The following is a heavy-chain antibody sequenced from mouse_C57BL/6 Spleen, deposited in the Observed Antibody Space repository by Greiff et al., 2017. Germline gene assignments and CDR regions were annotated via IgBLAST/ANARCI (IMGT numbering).Heavy chain of an antibody. J-gene: IGHJ1*03. D-gene: IGHD1-1*01. CDR3: ARSLVITTVVATKDWYFDV. CDR1: GYTFTDYN. Sequence: VQLKQSGPELVKPGASVKMSCKASGYTFTDYNMHWVKQSHGKSLEWIGYINPNNGGTSYNQKFKGKATLTVNKSSSTAYMELRSLTSEDSAVYYCARSLVITTVVATKDWYFDVWGTGTTVTVSS. V-gene: IGHV1-22*01. CDR2: INPNNGGT.